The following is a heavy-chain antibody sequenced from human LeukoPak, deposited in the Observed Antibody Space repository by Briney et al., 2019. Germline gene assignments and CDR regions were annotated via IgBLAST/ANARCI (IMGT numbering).Heavy chain of an antibody. J-gene: IGHJ5*02. Sequence: ASVKVSCKASGYTFTSYDINWVRQATGQGLEWMGWMNPNSGNTGYAQKFQGRVTMTGNTSISTAYMELSSLRSEDTAVYYCAREPAVYYGSGSSHGRLTNWFDPWGQGTLVTVSS. CDR1: GYTFTSYD. V-gene: IGHV1-8*01. CDR2: MNPNSGNT. CDR3: AREPAVYYGSGSSHGRLTNWFDP. D-gene: IGHD3-10*01.